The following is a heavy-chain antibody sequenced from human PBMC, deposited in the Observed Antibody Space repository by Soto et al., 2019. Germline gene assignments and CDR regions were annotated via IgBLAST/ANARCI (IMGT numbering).Heavy chain of an antibody. J-gene: IGHJ4*02. D-gene: IGHD6-19*01. CDR3: ARARGEAVAGYSDY. CDR2: IWSDGSLK. V-gene: IGHV3-33*01. Sequence: QVQLVESGGGVVQPGRSLRLSCAASGFTFSIYGMHWVRQAPGKGLEWVAVIWSDGSLKYYADSVKGRFTISRDNSKNTLYLQMNSLRADDAAVYYCARARGEAVAGYSDYWGQGTLVTVSS. CDR1: GFTFSIYG.